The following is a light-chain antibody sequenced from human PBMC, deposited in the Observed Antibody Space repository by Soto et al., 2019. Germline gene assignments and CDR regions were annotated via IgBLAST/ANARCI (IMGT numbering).Light chain of an antibody. CDR3: ETWDSNTLEL. J-gene: IGLJ2*01. Sequence: QPVLTQSSSASASLGSSVKLTCTLSSGHSSYIIAWHQQQPGKAPRYLMKLEGSGSYNKGSGVPDRFSGSSSGADRYLTISNLQSEDEADYYCETWDSNTLELFGGGTKLTVL. V-gene: IGLV4-60*03. CDR2: LEGSGSY. CDR1: SGHSSYI.